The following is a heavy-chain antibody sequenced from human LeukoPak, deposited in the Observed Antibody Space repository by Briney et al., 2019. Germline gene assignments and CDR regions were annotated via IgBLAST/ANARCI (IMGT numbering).Heavy chain of an antibody. CDR3: ARNLYYFDY. J-gene: IGHJ4*02. V-gene: IGHV3-23*01. Sequence: GGVLRLSCAASGFTFSSYGMSWVRQAPGKGLEWVSAISGSGGSTYYADSVKGRFTISRDNAKNTLYLQMNSLRAEDTAVYYCARNLYYFDYWGQGTLVTVSS. CDR1: GFTFSSYG. CDR2: ISGSGGST. D-gene: IGHD1-14*01.